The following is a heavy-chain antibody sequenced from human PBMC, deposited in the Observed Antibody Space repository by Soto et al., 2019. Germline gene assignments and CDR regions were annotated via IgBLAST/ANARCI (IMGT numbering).Heavy chain of an antibody. CDR2: IYYSGRT. CDR3: ARDYYYDSRGYPGAYYYGMDV. V-gene: IGHV4-59*01. J-gene: IGHJ6*02. CDR1: GGSLSSYY. Sequence: SETLSLTCTVSGGSLSSYYWSWIRQPPGKGLEWIGHIYYSGRTNYNPSLKSRVTISGDTSKNQLSLKLSSVTAADTAVYYCARDYYYDSRGYPGAYYYGMDVWGQGTTVTVSS. D-gene: IGHD3-22*01.